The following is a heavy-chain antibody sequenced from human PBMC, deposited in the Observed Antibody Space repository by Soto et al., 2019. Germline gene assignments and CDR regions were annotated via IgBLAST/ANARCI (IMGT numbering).Heavy chain of an antibody. D-gene: IGHD6-6*01. CDR3: ARASSSSSAADY. CDR1: GESISSCGYY. J-gene: IGHJ4*02. CDR2: IYDTESA. Sequence: PSETLSLTCSVSGESISSCGYYWSWIRHLPGKGLEWIGYIYDTESAYYNPSLKSRVSISMDTSENHFAMRLTSVTAADSAVYYCARASSSSSAADYWGQGLQVTVSS. V-gene: IGHV4-31*03.